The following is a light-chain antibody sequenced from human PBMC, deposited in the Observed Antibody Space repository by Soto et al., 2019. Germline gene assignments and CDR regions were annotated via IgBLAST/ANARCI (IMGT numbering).Light chain of an antibody. V-gene: IGKV3-11*01. CDR3: QQRSDWWT. Sequence: EIVLTQSPATLSLSPAERATLSCRVSQSINNHLAWYQQKPGQAPRLLIYDASNRATDIPARFRDSGSGTDFTLTISSLESADSAVYYCQQRSDWWTFGQGTRVEIK. CDR2: DAS. J-gene: IGKJ1*01. CDR1: QSINNH.